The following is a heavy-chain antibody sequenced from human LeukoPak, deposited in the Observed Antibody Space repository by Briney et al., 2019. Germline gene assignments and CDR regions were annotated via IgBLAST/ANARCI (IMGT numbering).Heavy chain of an antibody. V-gene: IGHV3-21*01. CDR3: ATDLTGEEDY. CDR2: ISSSSNYM. D-gene: IGHD7-27*01. J-gene: IGHJ4*02. CDR1: GFIFSRYS. Sequence: GGSLRLSCAASGFIFSRYSMNWVRQTPGRGLEWVASISSSSNYMYYTDSVKGRFTISRDDAKDSLYLQMDSLRAEDTAVYYCATDLTGEEDYWGQGTLVTVSS.